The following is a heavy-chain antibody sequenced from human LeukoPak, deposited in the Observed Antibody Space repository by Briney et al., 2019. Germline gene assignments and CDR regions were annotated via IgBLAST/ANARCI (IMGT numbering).Heavy chain of an antibody. CDR2: IERKTDGGTT. Sequence: GGSLRLSCAASGFTFSNAWMNWLRQAPGKGLEWVGRIERKTDGGTTDYAAPVKGRFTISRDDSKNTLYLQMNSLKTEDTAVYYCVSLRGSYYRAYNWIDPWGQGTLVTVSS. CDR1: GFTFSNAW. V-gene: IGHV3-15*04. D-gene: IGHD1-26*01. J-gene: IGHJ5*02. CDR3: VSLRGSYYRAYNWIDP.